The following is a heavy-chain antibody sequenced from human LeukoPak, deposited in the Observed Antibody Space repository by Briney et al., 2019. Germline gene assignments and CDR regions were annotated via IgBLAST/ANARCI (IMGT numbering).Heavy chain of an antibody. Sequence: SETLSLTCAVYGGSFSGYYWSWIRQPAGKGLEWIGRIYTSGSTNYNPSPKSRVTMSVDTSKNQFSLKLSSVTAADTAVYYCARGAYYYGSGKIFDYWGQGTLVTVSS. CDR2: IYTSGST. CDR3: ARGAYYYGSGKIFDY. CDR1: GGSFSGYY. J-gene: IGHJ4*02. D-gene: IGHD3-10*01. V-gene: IGHV4-59*10.